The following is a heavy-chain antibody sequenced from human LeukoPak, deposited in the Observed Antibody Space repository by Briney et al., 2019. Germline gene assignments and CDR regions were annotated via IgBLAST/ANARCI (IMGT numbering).Heavy chain of an antibody. CDR1: GFSFINYA. V-gene: IGHV3-30-3*01. Sequence: GGSLRLFCAACGFSFINYAMHWVRQAPGKGLEWVAVIPYDGSNKYYAASVRDRFTISRDNSKSTLYLQMSSLRAEDTAVYYCARDYEWLRSLDYTGEGTLVIVSS. D-gene: IGHD5-12*01. CDR3: ARDYEWLRSLDY. CDR2: IPYDGSNK. J-gene: IGHJ4*02.